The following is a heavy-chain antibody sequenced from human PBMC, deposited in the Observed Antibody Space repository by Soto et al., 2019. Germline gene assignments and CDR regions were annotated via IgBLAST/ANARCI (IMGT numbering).Heavy chain of an antibody. D-gene: IGHD3-10*01. CDR2: IIPIFGTA. CDR3: ASTTPGSGSYYNEYWLDP. Sequence: SVKVSCKASGGTFSSYAISWVRQAPGQGLEWMGGIIPIFGTANYAQKFQGRVTITADESTSTAYMELSSLRSEDTAVYYCASTTPGSGSYYNEYWLDPWGQGTLVTVSS. V-gene: IGHV1-69*13. CDR1: GGTFSSYA. J-gene: IGHJ5*02.